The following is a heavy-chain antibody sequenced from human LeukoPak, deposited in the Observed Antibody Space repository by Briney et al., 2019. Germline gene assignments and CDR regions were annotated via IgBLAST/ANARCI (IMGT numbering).Heavy chain of an antibody. CDR1: GYSISSGYY. CDR2: IYHSGST. CDR3: ARDASSGGHY. D-gene: IGHD3-22*01. J-gene: IGHJ4*02. Sequence: SETLSLTCAVSGYSISSGYYWGWIRQPPGKGLEWIGSIYHSGSTYYNPSLKSRVTISVDTSKNQFSLKLTFVTAADTAVYYCARDASSGGHYWGQGTLVTVSS. V-gene: IGHV4-38-2*02.